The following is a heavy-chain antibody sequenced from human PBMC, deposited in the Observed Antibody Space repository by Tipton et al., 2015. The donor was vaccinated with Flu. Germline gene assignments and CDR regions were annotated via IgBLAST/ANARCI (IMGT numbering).Heavy chain of an antibody. CDR3: AKDDGDYYDSSGYYGYFDY. V-gene: IGHV3-30*02. D-gene: IGHD3-22*01. J-gene: IGHJ4*02. CDR2: IRYDGSNK. CDR1: GFTFSSHG. Sequence: QLVQSGGGVVQPGGSLRLSCAASGFTFSSHGMHWVRQAPGKGLEWVAFIRYDGSNKYYADSVKGRFTISRDNSKNTLYLQMNSLRAEDTAVYYCAKDDGDYYDSSGYYGYFDYWGQGTLVTVSS.